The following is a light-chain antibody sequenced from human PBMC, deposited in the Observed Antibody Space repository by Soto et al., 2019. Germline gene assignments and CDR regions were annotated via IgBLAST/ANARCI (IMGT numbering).Light chain of an antibody. CDR3: QQYNNWRPLT. CDR1: QSVSSN. V-gene: IGKV3-15*01. CDR2: SAS. Sequence: EIGRTQSPALVSVSPGERATLSCRASQSVSSNLAWYQQKPGQAPRLLIYSASTRATDIPARFSGSGSGTEFALTISSLQSEDFAVYYCQQYNNWRPLTFGGGTKVEI. J-gene: IGKJ4*01.